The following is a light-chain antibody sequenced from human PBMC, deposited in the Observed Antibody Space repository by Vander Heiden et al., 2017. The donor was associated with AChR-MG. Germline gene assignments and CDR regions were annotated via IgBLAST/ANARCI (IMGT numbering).Light chain of an antibody. Sequence: QSALTQPASVSGSPGQSITISCTGTSSDVGTYNYVSWYQQHPGKAPNLMIYDVSNRPSGVSNRFSGSKSGNTASLTISGLQAEDVADYFCSSYTPTSTLVFGGGTKLTVL. V-gene: IGLV2-14*03. CDR2: DVS. CDR3: SSYTPTSTLV. J-gene: IGLJ3*02. CDR1: SSDVGTYNY.